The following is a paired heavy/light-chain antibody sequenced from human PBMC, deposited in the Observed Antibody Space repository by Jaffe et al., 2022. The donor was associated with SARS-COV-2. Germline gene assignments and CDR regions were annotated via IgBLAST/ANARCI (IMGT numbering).Light chain of an antibody. CDR1: QSLLHSSGNNY. Sequence: DAVMTQSPLSLPVTPGEPASISCKSSQSLLHSSGNNYLDWYLQKPGQSPQLLIYLGSNRASGVPDRFSGSGSGTDFTLKISRVEAEDVGVYYCMQAIQIPYTFGQGTKLEIK. CDR2: LGS. J-gene: IGKJ2*01. V-gene: IGKV2-28*01. CDR3: MQAIQIPYT.
Heavy chain of an antibody. CDR2: IWTDGFTK. J-gene: IGHJ4*02. Sequence: QVQLVESGGDVVQPGRSLRLSCAASGFIFSSCGMHWVRQVPGRGLEWVAAIWTDGFTKDYADSVRGRFTISRDNSKNTQYLQMNSLRVDDTAVYYCARDCAGSVDYGGQGTLVTVSS. D-gene: IGHD6-25*01. CDR3: ARDCAGSVDY. CDR1: GFIFSSCG. V-gene: IGHV3-33*01.